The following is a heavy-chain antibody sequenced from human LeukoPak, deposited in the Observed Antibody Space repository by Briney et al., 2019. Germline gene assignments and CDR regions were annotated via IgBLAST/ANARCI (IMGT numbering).Heavy chain of an antibody. CDR1: GFMFDDYA. V-gene: IGHV3-43*02. Sequence: GGSLRISCAASGFMFDDYAMHWVRHGPGRGLEWVSLISGDGVSSFYADSVRGRFTISRDNNNNSLSLQMHSLTAEDTAFYYCAREQFSHTSNYFDNWGQGILVTVSS. J-gene: IGHJ4*02. D-gene: IGHD5-24*01. CDR2: ISGDGVSS. CDR3: AREQFSHTSNYFDN.